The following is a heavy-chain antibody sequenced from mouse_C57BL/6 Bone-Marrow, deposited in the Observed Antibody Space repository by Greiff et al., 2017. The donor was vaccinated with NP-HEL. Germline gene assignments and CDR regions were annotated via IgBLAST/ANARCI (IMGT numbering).Heavy chain of an antibody. CDR2: IRSGGSYT. J-gene: IGHJ3*01. CDR3: ARGDYSNFAY. CDR1: GFTFSSYG. D-gene: IGHD2-5*01. Sequence: EVKLVESGGDLVKPGGSLKLSCAASGFTFSSYGMSWVRQTPDTRLEWVATIRSGGSYTYYPDSVKGRFTIARDNAKNTLYLQMSSLKSEDTAMYYCARGDYSNFAYWGQGTLVTVSA. V-gene: IGHV5-6*01.